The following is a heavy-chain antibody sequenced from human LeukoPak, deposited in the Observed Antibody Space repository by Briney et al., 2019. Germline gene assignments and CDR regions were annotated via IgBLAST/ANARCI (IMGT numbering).Heavy chain of an antibody. CDR2: IYYSGST. D-gene: IGHD3-22*01. J-gene: IGHJ6*02. Sequence: SQTLSLTCTVSGGSISSGDYYWSWIRQPPGKGLEWIGYIYYSGSTYYNPSLKSRVTISVDTSKNQFSLKLSSVTAADTAVYYCARDGGDYYDSSGPYGMDVRGQGTTVTVSS. CDR3: ARDGGDYYDSSGPYGMDV. CDR1: GGSISSGDYY. V-gene: IGHV4-30-4*01.